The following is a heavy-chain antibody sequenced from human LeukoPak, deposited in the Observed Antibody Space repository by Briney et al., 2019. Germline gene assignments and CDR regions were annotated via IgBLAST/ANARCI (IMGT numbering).Heavy chain of an antibody. CDR2: IYYTGST. CDR1: GVSISSYS. J-gene: IGHJ4*02. D-gene: IGHD2-21*02. CDR3: ARGRGGDYAFPDY. Sequence: PSETLSLTCTVSGVSISSYSWSWIRQPPGKGLEWIGYIYYTGSTNYNPSLKSRVTISVDTSKNQFSLKLNSVTAADTAVYYCARGRGGDYAFPDYWGQGTLVTVSS. V-gene: IGHV4-59*01.